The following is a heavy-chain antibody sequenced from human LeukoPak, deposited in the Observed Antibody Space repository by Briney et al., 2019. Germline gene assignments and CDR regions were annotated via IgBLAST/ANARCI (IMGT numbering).Heavy chain of an antibody. V-gene: IGHV1-8*01. CDR3: ARGGGAYYYDNSGYYRLGFDY. J-gene: IGHJ4*02. Sequence: ASVKVSCKASGYTFTSYDINWVRQTPGLGLEWMGWMNFNSGNTGYAQKFQGRVTMTRNTSISTAYMELSSLRSEDTAVYYCARGGGAYYYDNSGYYRLGFDYWGQGTLVTVSS. CDR2: MNFNSGNT. CDR1: GYTFTSYD. D-gene: IGHD3-22*01.